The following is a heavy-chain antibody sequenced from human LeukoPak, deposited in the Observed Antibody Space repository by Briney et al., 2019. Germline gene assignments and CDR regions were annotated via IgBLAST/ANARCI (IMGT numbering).Heavy chain of an antibody. D-gene: IGHD6-19*01. CDR2: ISSSSTI. V-gene: IGHV3-48*04. J-gene: IGHJ2*01. Sequence: GGSLRLSCAASGFTFSSYSMNWVRQAPGKGLEWVSYISSSSTIYYADSVKGRFTISRDNAKNSLYLQMNSLRAEDTAVYYCAREVAVAGRRYFDLWGRGTLVTVSS. CDR3: AREVAVAGRRYFDL. CDR1: GFTFSSYS.